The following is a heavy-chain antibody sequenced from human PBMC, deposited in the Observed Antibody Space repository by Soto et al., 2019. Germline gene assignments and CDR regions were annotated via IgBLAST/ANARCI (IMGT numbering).Heavy chain of an antibody. D-gene: IGHD2-2*01. CDR2: ISAYNGHT. CDR3: ARAQAFCSSTTCPNWLDP. CDR1: GYTFTDYG. Sequence: QVQLVQSGAEVKKPGASVKVSCKASGYTFTDYGISWVRQAPGQGLEWMGWISAYNGHTNYGQKLQGRLTMTTDTSTRTAYMELRSLRSDDTAVYHCARAQAFCSSTTCPNWLDPWGQGTLVTVSS. J-gene: IGHJ5*02. V-gene: IGHV1-18*01.